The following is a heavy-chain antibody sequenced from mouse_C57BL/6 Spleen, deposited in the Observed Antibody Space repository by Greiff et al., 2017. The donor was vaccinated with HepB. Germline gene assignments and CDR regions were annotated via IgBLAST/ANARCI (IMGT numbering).Heavy chain of an antibody. CDR3: ARWNGYDGFAY. CDR2: ISYDGSN. V-gene: IGHV3-6*01. CDR1: GYSITSGYY. D-gene: IGHD2-2*01. Sequence: EVKLMESGPGLVKPSQSLSLTCSVTGYSITSGYYWNWIRQFPGNKLEWMGYISYDGSNNYNPSLKNRISITRDTSKNQFFLKLNSVTTEDTATYYCARWNGYDGFAYWGQGTLVTVSA. J-gene: IGHJ3*01.